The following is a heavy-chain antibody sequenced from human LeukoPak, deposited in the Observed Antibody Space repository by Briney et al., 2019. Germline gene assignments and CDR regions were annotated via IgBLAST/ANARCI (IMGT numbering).Heavy chain of an antibody. V-gene: IGHV3-30*18. CDR3: AKSGTGYCSSTSCAGFNY. D-gene: IGHD2-2*01. Sequence: GRSLRLSCAASGFTFSSYGMHWVRQAPGKGLEWVAVISYDGSNKYYADSEKGRFTISRDNSKNTLYLQMNSLRAEDTAVYYCAKSGTGYCSSTSCAGFNYWGQGTLVTVSS. CDR1: GFTFSSYG. J-gene: IGHJ4*02. CDR2: ISYDGSNK.